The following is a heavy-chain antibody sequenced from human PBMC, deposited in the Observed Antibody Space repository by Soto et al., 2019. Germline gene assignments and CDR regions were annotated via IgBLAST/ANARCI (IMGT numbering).Heavy chain of an antibody. D-gene: IGHD3-9*01. CDR1: GGSFSGYY. Sequence: QVQLQQWGAGLLKPSETLSLTCAVYGGSFSGYYWSWIRQPPGKGLEWIGEINHSGSTNYNPSLNSRVTISVDPSKNQFSRKLSSVTAADTAVYYCARGGYFDWLRFDYWGQGTLVTVSS. CDR3: ARGGYFDWLRFDY. J-gene: IGHJ4*02. V-gene: IGHV4-34*01. CDR2: INHSGST.